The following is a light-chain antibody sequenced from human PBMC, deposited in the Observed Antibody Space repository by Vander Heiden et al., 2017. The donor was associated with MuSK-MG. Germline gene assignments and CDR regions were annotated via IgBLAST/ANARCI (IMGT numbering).Light chain of an antibody. CDR1: SSNIGAGYD. CDR3: QSYDSSRSVV. CDR2: GNS. Sequence: QSMLTQPPSVSGAPGQRVTISCTGSSSNIGAGYDVHWYQQLPGTAPNLLIYGNSNRPSGVPDRFSGSKSGTSASLAITGLQAEDEADYYCQSYDSSRSVVFGGGTKLTVL. J-gene: IGLJ2*01. V-gene: IGLV1-40*01.